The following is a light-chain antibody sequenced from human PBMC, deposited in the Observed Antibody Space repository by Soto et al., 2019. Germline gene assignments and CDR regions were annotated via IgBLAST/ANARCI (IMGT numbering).Light chain of an antibody. CDR3: QQSYSLPPTWT. CDR2: AAS. J-gene: IGKJ1*01. Sequence: DIQMTQSPSSLSASVGDRVTITCRAGRSISSYLNWYQQKPGKAPKLLIYAASSLQSGVPSRFSGSGSGTEFTLTISSLQPEDFATYYCQQSYSLPPTWTFGQGTKVEIK. CDR1: RSISSY. V-gene: IGKV1-39*01.